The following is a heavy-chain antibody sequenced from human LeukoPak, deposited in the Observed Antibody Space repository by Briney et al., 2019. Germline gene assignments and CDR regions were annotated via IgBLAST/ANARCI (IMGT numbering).Heavy chain of an antibody. Sequence: VGSLRLSCAASGFTFSSYGMHWVRQAPGKGLEWVAFIRYDGSNKYYADSVKGRFTISRDNSKNTLYLQMNSLRAEDTAVYYCAKGPRAAAGLDYWGQGTLVTVST. D-gene: IGHD6-13*01. V-gene: IGHV3-30*02. CDR3: AKGPRAAAGLDY. J-gene: IGHJ4*02. CDR1: GFTFSSYG. CDR2: IRYDGSNK.